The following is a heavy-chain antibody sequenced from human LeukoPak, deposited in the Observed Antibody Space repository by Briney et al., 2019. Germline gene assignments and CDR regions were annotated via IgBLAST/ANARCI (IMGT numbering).Heavy chain of an antibody. CDR2: INHSEST. CDR1: GGSFSGYY. J-gene: IGHJ4*02. Sequence: SETPSLTCAVYGGSFSGYYWSWIRQPPGKGLEWIGEINHSESTNYNPSLKSRVTISVDTSKNQFSLKLSSVTAADTAVYYCARGLPYSSGWYGYWGQGTLVTVAS. CDR3: ARGLPYSSGWYGY. D-gene: IGHD6-19*01. V-gene: IGHV4-34*01.